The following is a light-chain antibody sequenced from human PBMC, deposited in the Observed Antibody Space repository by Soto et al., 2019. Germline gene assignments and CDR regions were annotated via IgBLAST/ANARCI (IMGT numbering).Light chain of an antibody. CDR2: AAS. CDR1: DNIAKY. Sequence: DIQTTQSPSSLSASVGDRVTITCRTSDNIAKYLNWYQQKPGQVPKLLIVAASRLQSGVPTRFSGSGSGTDFTLTISRLEPEDFAVYCCQQFDGSLWTFGPGTKVDIK. J-gene: IGKJ1*01. CDR3: QQFDGSLWT. V-gene: IGKV1-39*01.